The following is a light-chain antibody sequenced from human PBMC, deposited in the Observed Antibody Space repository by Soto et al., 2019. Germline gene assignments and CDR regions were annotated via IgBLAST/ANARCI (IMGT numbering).Light chain of an antibody. J-gene: IGKJ2*01. Sequence: EIVLTQSPGTLSLSPGERATLSCRASQSFSSNYLAWYKQKPGQAPRLLIYGASSRATGIPDRFSGSGSGTDFTLTISRLEAEDFAVYYCQQYGSSPPYTCGQGTKLEIK. V-gene: IGKV3-20*01. CDR2: GAS. CDR3: QQYGSSPPYT. CDR1: QSFSSNY.